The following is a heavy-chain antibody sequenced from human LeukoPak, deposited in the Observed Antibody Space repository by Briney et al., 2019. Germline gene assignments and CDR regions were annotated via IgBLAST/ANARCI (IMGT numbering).Heavy chain of an antibody. CDR1: GGSFSGYY. D-gene: IGHD6-13*01. J-gene: IGHJ3*02. Sequence: SETLSLTCAVYGGSFSGYYWSWIRQPPGKGLEWIGEINHSGSTNYNPSLKSRLTISIDTSKNQVSLKLRSVTAADSAVYYCARSRRGSSWWGAFDIWGQGTMVTVSS. V-gene: IGHV4-34*01. CDR3: ARSRRGSSWWGAFDI. CDR2: INHSGST.